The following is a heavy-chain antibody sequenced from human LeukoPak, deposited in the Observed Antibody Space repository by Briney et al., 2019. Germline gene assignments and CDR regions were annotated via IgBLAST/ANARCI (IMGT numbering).Heavy chain of an antibody. CDR1: GYSISSGYY. V-gene: IGHV4-38-2*02. CDR2: IYHSGST. D-gene: IGHD3-10*01. J-gene: IGHJ5*02. CDR3: ARAGPGGDYYGSGSYFDP. Sequence: SETLSLTCTVSGYSISSGYYWGWIRQPPGKGLEWIGSIYHSGSTYYNPSLKSRVTISVDTSKTQCSLKLSSVTAADTAVYYCARAGPGGDYYGSGSYFDPWGQGTLVTVSS.